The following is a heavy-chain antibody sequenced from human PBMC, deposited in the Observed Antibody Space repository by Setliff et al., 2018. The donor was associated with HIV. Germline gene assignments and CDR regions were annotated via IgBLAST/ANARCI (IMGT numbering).Heavy chain of an antibody. V-gene: IGHV4-34*01. CDR2: INHSGNT. J-gene: IGHJ6*03. CDR1: GGSFSGYY. Sequence: SETLSLTCAVYGGSFSGYYWSWIRQPPGKGLEWIGEINHSGNTNYTPSLKSRLIISVDTSKKEFSLKRRSVTAADTAIYYCARVPGYSSGSSYMEVWGKGTTGTVSS. CDR3: ARVPGYSSGSSYMEV. D-gene: IGHD6-19*01.